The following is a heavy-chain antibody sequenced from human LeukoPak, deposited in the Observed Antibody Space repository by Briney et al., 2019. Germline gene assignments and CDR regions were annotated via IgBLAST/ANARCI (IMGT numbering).Heavy chain of an antibody. Sequence: GGSLRLSCAASGFTFSRYWMTWVRQAPGKGLEWVSVIYSGGSTYYADSVKGRFTISRDNSKNTLYLQMNSLRAEDTAVYYCARVDSSSWYYFDYWGQGTLVTVSS. CDR1: GFTFSRYW. D-gene: IGHD6-13*01. CDR3: ARVDSSSWYYFDY. J-gene: IGHJ4*02. CDR2: IYSGGST. V-gene: IGHV3-53*01.